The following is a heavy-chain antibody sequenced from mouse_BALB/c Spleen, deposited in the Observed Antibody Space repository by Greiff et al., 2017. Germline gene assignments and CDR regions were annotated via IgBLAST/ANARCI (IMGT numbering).Heavy chain of an antibody. CDR2: IWGDGST. V-gene: IGHV2-6-7*01. CDR3: AREGLGGSGYDY. CDR1: GFSLTGYG. D-gene: IGHD3-1*01. Sequence: QVQLKESGPGLVAPSQSLSITCTVSGFSLTGYGVNWVRQPPGKGLEWLGMIWGDGSTDYNLALKSRLSISKDNSKSQVFLKMNSLQTDDTARYYCAREGLGGSGYDYWGQGTTLTVSS. J-gene: IGHJ2*01.